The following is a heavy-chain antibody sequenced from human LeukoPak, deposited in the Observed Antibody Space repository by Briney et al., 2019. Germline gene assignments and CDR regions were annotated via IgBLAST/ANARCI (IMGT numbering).Heavy chain of an antibody. CDR1: GGSISNYY. D-gene: IGHD6-13*01. V-gene: IGHV4-59*08. J-gene: IGHJ4*02. Sequence: PSETLSLTCTVSGGSISNYYWSWIRQPPGRGLEGIGYILYSEGTNYNPSVKSRVTISVDTSKNQFSLRLNSVTAADTAVYYCARHITIAAAGTFDYWGQGTLVTVSS. CDR3: ARHITIAAAGTFDY. CDR2: ILYSEGT.